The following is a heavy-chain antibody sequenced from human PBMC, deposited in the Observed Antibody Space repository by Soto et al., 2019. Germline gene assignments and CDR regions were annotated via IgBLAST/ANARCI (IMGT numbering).Heavy chain of an antibody. V-gene: IGHV4-31*03. CDR3: ARVGPRNYYDSSGYYYYFDY. Sequence: PSETLSLTCTVSGASISSGGYYWGWIRQHPGKGLEWIGYIYYSGSTYYDPSLKSRVTISVDTSKNQFSLKLSSVTAADTAVYYCARVGPRNYYDSSGYYYYFDYWGQGTLVTVSS. CDR1: GASISSGGYY. CDR2: IYYSGST. J-gene: IGHJ4*02. D-gene: IGHD3-22*01.